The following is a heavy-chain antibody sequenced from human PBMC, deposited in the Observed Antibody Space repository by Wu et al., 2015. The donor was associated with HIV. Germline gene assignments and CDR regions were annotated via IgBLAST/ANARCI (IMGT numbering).Heavy chain of an antibody. CDR1: RHLQQIM. V-gene: IGHV1-69*14. Sequence: QVQLVAIWGLGVEEGLGSSVDGLLQGFWRHLQQIMQSTGCDRPLDKGLSGWGAIVPVYNIPNYAEKFQDRVTITADRSTSTAYMELSSLRSADTAIYYCARGRYSGYDSPRVYYYYMDVWGLGTTVTVSS. CDR3: ARGRYSGYDSPRVYYYYMDV. CDR2: IVPVYNIP. J-gene: IGHJ6*03. D-gene: IGHD5-12*01.